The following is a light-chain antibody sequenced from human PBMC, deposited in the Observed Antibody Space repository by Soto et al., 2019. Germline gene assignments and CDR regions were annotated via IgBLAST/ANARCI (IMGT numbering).Light chain of an antibody. Sequence: EIVLTQSPGTLSLSPGERATLSCSASQSVTSSYLAWYQQKPGQAPKLLIYGASSRATGIPDRFSGSGSGTDFTLTISGLEPEDFAVYYCQQYGSTPVTFGLGTKVEI. J-gene: IGKJ1*01. CDR1: QSVTSSY. CDR3: QQYGSTPVT. V-gene: IGKV3-20*01. CDR2: GAS.